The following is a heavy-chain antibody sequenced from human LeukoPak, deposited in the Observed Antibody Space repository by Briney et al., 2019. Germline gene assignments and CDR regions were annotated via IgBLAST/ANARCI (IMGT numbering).Heavy chain of an antibody. CDR3: AKDDGNNAKLLLDY. CDR2: ISSSGDST. Sequence: GGSLRLSCAVSGFTFSNYGMSWVRQAPGKGLEWVSVISSSGDSTYYADSVKGRFTISRDNSKITLYLQMNGLRAEDTAIYYCAKDDGNNAKLLLDYWGQGTLVTVSS. D-gene: IGHD2/OR15-2a*01. CDR1: GFTFSNYG. J-gene: IGHJ4*02. V-gene: IGHV3-23*01.